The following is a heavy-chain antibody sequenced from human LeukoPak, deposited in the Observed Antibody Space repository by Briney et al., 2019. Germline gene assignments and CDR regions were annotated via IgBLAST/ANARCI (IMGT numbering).Heavy chain of an antibody. V-gene: IGHV1-46*01. D-gene: IGHD5-18*01. CDR1: GYTFTSHY. CDR2: LNPSGGRT. Sequence: ASVKVSCKAFGYTFTSHYMHWVRQAPGQGLEWMGILNPSGGRTTYARKFKGRVTMTRDTSTSTVYMELSSLRSEDTAVYYCARDLIVDTVTGLFDYWGQGTLVTVSS. J-gene: IGHJ4*02. CDR3: ARDLIVDTVTGLFDY.